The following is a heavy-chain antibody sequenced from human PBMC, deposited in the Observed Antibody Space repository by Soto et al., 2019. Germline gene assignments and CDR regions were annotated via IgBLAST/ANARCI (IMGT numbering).Heavy chain of an antibody. CDR2: ISPYNSDT. D-gene: IGHD5-18*01. Sequence: QVQLVQSGAEVKRPGASVKVSCKASGYSFTYYGISWVRQAPGQGLEWLGWISPYNSDTNFAPRLQARVTMTTETSSSTAYMELRSLKSHDKAVYFCAKTTNHSPRGHFDSWGQGPLVTVSS. V-gene: IGHV1-18*01. J-gene: IGHJ4*02. CDR1: GYSFTYYG. CDR3: AKTTNHSPRGHFDS.